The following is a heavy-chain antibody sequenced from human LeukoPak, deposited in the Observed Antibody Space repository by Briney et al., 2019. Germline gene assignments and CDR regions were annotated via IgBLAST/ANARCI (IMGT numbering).Heavy chain of an antibody. CDR1: GGSISGRGYY. Sequence: PSETLSLTCKVSGGSISGRGYYWGWIRQPPGEGLEWIGNVFSGGNTYYNPSLKSRVTISVDTSKNQFSLKLTSTTAADTAVYFCARVGSDDYDASGYYYFDYWGQGTLITVSS. CDR3: ARVGSDDYDASGYYYFDY. V-gene: IGHV4-39*07. D-gene: IGHD3-22*01. J-gene: IGHJ4*02. CDR2: VFSGGNT.